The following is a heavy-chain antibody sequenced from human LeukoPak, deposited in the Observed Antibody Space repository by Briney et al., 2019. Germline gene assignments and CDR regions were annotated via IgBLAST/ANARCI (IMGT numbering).Heavy chain of an antibody. CDR1: GFTFSIYA. D-gene: IGHD3-3*01. CDR2: IIGNGGMI. J-gene: IGHJ4*02. CDR3: AKDKIPDGHYSLDS. V-gene: IGHV3-23*01. Sequence: GGSLRLSCAASGFTFSIYAMNWVRQAPGKGLEWVSVIIGNGGMIDYADSVKGRFTISRDNSKNTLYLQMNNLRAEDTGVYYCAKDKIPDGHYSLDSWGQGTVVTVSS.